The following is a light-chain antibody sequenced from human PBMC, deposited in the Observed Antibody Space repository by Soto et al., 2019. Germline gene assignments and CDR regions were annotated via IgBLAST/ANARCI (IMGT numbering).Light chain of an antibody. CDR2: DAS. J-gene: IGKJ3*01. CDR1: QDISNY. V-gene: IGKV1-33*01. CDR3: PQYDNLPFT. Sequence: DIQMTQSPSSLSASVGDRVTITCQASQDISNYLNWYQQKSGKAPKLLIYDASNLQTGVPSRFSGSGSRTYFTLTNSSLHPEDIATYYCPQYDNLPFTFGPGTKVHLK.